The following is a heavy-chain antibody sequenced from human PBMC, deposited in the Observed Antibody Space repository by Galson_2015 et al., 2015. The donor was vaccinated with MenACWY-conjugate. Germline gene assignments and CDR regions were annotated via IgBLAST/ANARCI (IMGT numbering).Heavy chain of an antibody. CDR3: ARVGTWIHQYFYYMDV. D-gene: IGHD5-18*01. CDR2: ISKSGSPI. V-gene: IGHV3-48*03. Sequence: SLRLSCAASGFTLTGYEFNWVRQAPGKGLEWLSYISKSGSPIYYADSVKGRFTISRDNTKKSLFLQMDSLRAGDTGVYYCARVGTWIHQYFYYMDVWGKGTTVTVSS. CDR1: GFTLTGYE. J-gene: IGHJ6*03.